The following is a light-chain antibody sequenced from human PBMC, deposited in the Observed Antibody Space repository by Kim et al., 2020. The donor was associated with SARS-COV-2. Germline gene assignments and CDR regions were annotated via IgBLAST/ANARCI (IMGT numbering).Light chain of an antibody. CDR1: TGTIASRF. Sequence: KTIPISCTRSTGTIASRFVQWYQQRPGSAPTTVIYEDDRRPSGVPVRFSGSLDSSSNSASLTISGLKSEDEADYYCQSSDSNSNWVFGGGTKVTVL. V-gene: IGLV6-57*03. CDR3: QSSDSNSNWV. J-gene: IGLJ3*02. CDR2: EDD.